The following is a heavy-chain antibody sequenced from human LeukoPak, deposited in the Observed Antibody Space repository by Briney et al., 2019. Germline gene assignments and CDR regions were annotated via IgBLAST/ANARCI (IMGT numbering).Heavy chain of an antibody. J-gene: IGHJ5*02. Sequence: ASVKVSCKASGYTFTSYGISWVRQAPGQGLEWMGWISAYNGNTNYAQKLQGRVTMTTDTSTSTAYMELSSLRSEDTAVYYCARCRDSSSWYWFDPWGQGTLVTVSS. CDR3: ARCRDSSSWYWFDP. V-gene: IGHV1-18*01. D-gene: IGHD6-13*01. CDR2: ISAYNGNT. CDR1: GYTFTSYG.